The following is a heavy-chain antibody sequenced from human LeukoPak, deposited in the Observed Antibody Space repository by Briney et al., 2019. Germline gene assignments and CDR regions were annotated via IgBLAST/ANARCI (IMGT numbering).Heavy chain of an antibody. J-gene: IGHJ4*02. V-gene: IGHV1-3*01. Sequence: ASVKVSCKASGYTFTSYGISWVRQAPGQGLEWMGWINAGNGNTKYSQKFQGRVTITRDTSASTAYMELSSLRSEDTAVYYCARESGGWDPFDYWGQGTLVTVSS. CDR3: ARESGGWDPFDY. CDR1: GYTFTSYG. CDR2: INAGNGNT. D-gene: IGHD1-26*01.